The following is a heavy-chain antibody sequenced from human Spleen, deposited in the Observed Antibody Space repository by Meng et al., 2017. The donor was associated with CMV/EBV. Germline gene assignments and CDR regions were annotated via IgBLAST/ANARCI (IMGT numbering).Heavy chain of an antibody. CDR3: ARMTTVTRDAFDI. J-gene: IGHJ3*02. CDR2: IYSGGST. V-gene: IGHV3-53*01. CDR1: GFTVSSNY. D-gene: IGHD4-11*01. Sequence: GESLKISCAASGFTVSSNYMSWVRQAPGKGLEWVSVIYSGGSTYYADSVKGRFTISRDNSKNTLYLQMNSLRAEDTAVYYCARMTTVTRDAFDIWGQGTMVTVS.